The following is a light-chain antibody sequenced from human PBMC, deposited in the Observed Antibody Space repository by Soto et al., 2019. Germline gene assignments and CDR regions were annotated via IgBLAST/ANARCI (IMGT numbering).Light chain of an antibody. V-gene: IGLV2-14*01. J-gene: IGLJ3*02. Sequence: QSALTQPASVSGSPGQSITISCTGTSSDIGSNNYVSWFQQRPGKAPTLIIYEVSNRPSGVSTHFSGSKSGNTASLTISGILPEDEAEYSCSSYTTTTRLFGGGTQLTVL. CDR1: SSDIGSNNY. CDR3: SSYTTTTRL. CDR2: EVS.